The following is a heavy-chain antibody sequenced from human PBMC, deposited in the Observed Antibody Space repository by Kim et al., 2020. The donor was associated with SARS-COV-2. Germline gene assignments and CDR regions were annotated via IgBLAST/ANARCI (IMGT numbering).Heavy chain of an antibody. CDR2: ISGSGGST. CDR3: AKVRPPGYSSGRPSYFDY. CDR1: GFTFSSYA. D-gene: IGHD6-19*01. V-gene: IGHV3-23*01. Sequence: GGSLRLSCAASGFTFSSYAMSWVRQAPGKGLEWVSAISGSGGSTYYADSVKGRFTISRDNSKNTLYLQMNSLRAEDTAVYYCAKVRPPGYSSGRPSYFDYWGQGTLVTVSS. J-gene: IGHJ4*02.